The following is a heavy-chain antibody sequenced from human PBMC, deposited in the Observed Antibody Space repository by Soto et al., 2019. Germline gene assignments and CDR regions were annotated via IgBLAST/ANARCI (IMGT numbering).Heavy chain of an antibody. V-gene: IGHV3-33*01. CDR2: ISNDENIK. CDR1: GFNFGNFA. D-gene: IGHD5-12*01. Sequence: LRLSCVASGFNFGNFAIRWVRQAPGKGLEWLTVISNDENIKQDSVRGRFAIARDNSKNTLYLHLTSLRAEDTAIYYCARGLRGVLDYWGQGTLVTVSS. J-gene: IGHJ4*02. CDR3: ARGLRGVLDY.